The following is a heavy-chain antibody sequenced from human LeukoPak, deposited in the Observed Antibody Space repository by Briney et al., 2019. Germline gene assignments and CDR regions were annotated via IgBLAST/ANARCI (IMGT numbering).Heavy chain of an antibody. CDR1: GGSFSNYY. CDR3: ARRWNYGRNYYIDV. CDR2: INDSGRI. J-gene: IGHJ6*03. D-gene: IGHD1-7*01. V-gene: IGHV4-34*01. Sequence: SETLSLPCAVYGGSFSNYYWSWIRQPPGKGLEWIGEINDSGRINYNPAFMSRVTISVDTSKNQFSLRLTSVTARDTAVYYCARRWNYGRNYYIDVWGKGATVSVSS.